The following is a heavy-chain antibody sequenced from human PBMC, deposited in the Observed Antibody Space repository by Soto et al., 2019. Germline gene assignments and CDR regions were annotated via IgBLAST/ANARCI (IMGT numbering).Heavy chain of an antibody. D-gene: IGHD4-17*01. CDR3: ARMTTSSNYYYYYYMDV. Sequence: RLSCAASGFTFSSYSMNWVRQAPGEGLEWVSSISSSSSYIYYADSVKGRFTISRDNAKNSLYLQMNSLRAEDTAVYYCARMTTSSNYYYYYYMDVWGKGTTVTVSS. CDR2: ISSSSSYI. V-gene: IGHV3-21*01. J-gene: IGHJ6*03. CDR1: GFTFSSYS.